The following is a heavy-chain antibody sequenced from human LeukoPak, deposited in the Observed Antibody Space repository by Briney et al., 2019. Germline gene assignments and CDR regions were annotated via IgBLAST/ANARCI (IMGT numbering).Heavy chain of an antibody. Sequence: PGVSLRLSCSASGFPFNTYPIHWVRQAPGKGLEYVAGISSNGDNTDFADSAKGRFTISRDNSKSTLFLQMNSLRAEDTAVYFCTRDSALLGVAFDLWGQGTVVTVSS. J-gene: IGHJ3*01. CDR2: ISSNGDNT. CDR1: GFPFNTYP. D-gene: IGHD2-15*01. V-gene: IGHV3-64D*06. CDR3: TRDSALLGVAFDL.